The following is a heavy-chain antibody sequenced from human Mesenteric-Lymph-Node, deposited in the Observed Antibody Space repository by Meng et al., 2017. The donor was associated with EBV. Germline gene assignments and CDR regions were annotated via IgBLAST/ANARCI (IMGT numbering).Heavy chain of an antibody. CDR3: ARTLSIAAAPFDY. CDR2: IYHSGST. V-gene: IGHV4-4*02. J-gene: IGHJ4*02. D-gene: IGHD6-13*01. Sequence: ESGPLVLTPSGSPSPPCVACGGSLRSSNVCSWVRQPPGKGLEWIGEIYHSGSTNYNPSLKSRVTISVDKSKNQFSLKLSSVTAADTAVYYCARTLSIAAAPFDYWGQGTLVTVSS. CDR1: GGSLRSSNV.